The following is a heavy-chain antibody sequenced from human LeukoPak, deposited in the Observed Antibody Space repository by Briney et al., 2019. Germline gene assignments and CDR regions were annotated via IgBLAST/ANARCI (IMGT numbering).Heavy chain of an antibody. V-gene: IGHV1-2*04. CDR1: GYTFTGYY. Sequence: ASVKVSCKASGYTFTGYYVHWVRQAPGQGLEWMGWINPNSGGTNYAQKFQGWVTMTRDTSISTAYMELSRLRSDDTAVYYCARDGGYYYDSSGYYPWWGQGTLVTVSS. D-gene: IGHD3-22*01. CDR2: INPNSGGT. J-gene: IGHJ4*02. CDR3: ARDGGYYYDSSGYYPW.